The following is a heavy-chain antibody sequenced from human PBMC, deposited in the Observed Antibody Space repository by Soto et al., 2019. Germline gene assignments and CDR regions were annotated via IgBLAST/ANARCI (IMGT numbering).Heavy chain of an antibody. Sequence: GGSLRLSCAASGFTFSSYSMNWVRQAPGKGLEWVSYISSSSTTKYYADSVKGRFTISRDNAKNSVTAADTAVYFCATRPPGGTWLGVFDYWSQGTLVTVSS. V-gene: IGHV3-48*01. J-gene: IGHJ4*02. CDR3: TWLGVFDY. CDR2: ISSSSTTK. CDR1: GFTFSSYS. D-gene: IGHD2-21*02.